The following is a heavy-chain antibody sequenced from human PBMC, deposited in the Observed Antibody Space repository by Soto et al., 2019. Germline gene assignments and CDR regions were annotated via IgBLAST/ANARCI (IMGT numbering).Heavy chain of an antibody. J-gene: IGHJ3*02. CDR2: INPSDGNT. Sequence: ASVKVSCKASGYTFTSYYMHWVRQAPGQGLEWMGIINPSDGNTKYSQKFQGRVTMTRDTSTSTAYMELSSLRSEDTAVYYCAAALYDSSGDAFDIWGQGTMVTVSS. D-gene: IGHD3-22*01. CDR3: AAALYDSSGDAFDI. V-gene: IGHV1-46*01. CDR1: GYTFTSYY.